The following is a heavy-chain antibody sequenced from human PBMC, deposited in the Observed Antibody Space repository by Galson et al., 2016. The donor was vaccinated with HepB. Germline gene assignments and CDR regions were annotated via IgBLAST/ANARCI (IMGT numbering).Heavy chain of an antibody. V-gene: IGHV4-38-2*01. CDR2: IYHSGST. CDR1: GYSISSGYY. J-gene: IGHJ3*02. CDR3: ARVMVRRWELLDDAFDI. Sequence: ETLSLTCAVSGYSISSGYYWGWIRQPPGKGLEWIGSIYHSGSTYYNPSLKSRVTISVDTSKNQFSLKLNSVTAADTAVYYCARVMVRRWELLDDAFDIWGQGTMVTVPS. D-gene: IGHD1-26*01.